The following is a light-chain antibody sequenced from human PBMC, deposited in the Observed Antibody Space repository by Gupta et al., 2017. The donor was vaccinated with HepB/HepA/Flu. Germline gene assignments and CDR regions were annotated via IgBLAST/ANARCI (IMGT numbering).Light chain of an antibody. CDR1: QSISYY. CDR2: AAS. Sequence: DIQMTQSPSSLSASEGDRVTITCRASQSISYYLNWYQQKPGKAPKLLIYAASTLQSGVPSRFSGGGSGTDFTLTISSLQPEDFATYYCQQGDSTPQTFGQGTRVEVK. CDR3: QQGDSTPQT. V-gene: IGKV1-39*01. J-gene: IGKJ1*01.